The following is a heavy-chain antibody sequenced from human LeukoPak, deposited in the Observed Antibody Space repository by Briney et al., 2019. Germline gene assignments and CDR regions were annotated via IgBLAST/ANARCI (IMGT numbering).Heavy chain of an antibody. CDR1: GDSISSGPYS. Sequence: PPETLSLTCTVSGDSISSGPYSWGWIRQPPGKGLEWIGNISYSGNTYYNASLKSRVTISVDTSKNQFSLKLRSATAADTAVYYCARRSNYFDYWGQGTLVTVSS. CDR3: ARRSNYFDY. J-gene: IGHJ4*02. V-gene: IGHV4-39*01. CDR2: ISYSGNT.